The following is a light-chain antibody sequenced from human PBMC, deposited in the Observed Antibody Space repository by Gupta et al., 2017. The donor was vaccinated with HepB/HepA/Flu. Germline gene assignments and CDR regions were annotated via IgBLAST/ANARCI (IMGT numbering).Light chain of an antibody. CDR3: QQGYRTPLT. J-gene: IGKJ4*01. V-gene: IGKV1-39*01. Sequence: DIQMTQSRSSLSASVGDRVTITCRTSQKISTYLNWYQQKPGKAPKLLIYAASSLQSGVPSRFSGSGSETEFTLTISSLQPEDFATYYCQQGYRTPLTFGGGTKVEIK. CDR1: QKISTY. CDR2: AAS.